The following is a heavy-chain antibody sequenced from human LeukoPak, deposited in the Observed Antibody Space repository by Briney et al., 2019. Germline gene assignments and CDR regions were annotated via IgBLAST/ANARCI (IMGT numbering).Heavy chain of an antibody. CDR2: INPTSGGT. Sequence: ASVKVSCKASGYTFTDYYIHWVRQAPGQGLEWMGWINPTSGGTNYAQRFQGRVTMTRDTSISTAYMELSRLRSDDTAVYYCARGLIVVVSTPLTLEHWGQGTLVTVSS. D-gene: IGHD3-22*01. CDR1: GYTFTDYY. J-gene: IGHJ5*02. CDR3: ARGLIVVVSTPLTLEH. V-gene: IGHV1-2*02.